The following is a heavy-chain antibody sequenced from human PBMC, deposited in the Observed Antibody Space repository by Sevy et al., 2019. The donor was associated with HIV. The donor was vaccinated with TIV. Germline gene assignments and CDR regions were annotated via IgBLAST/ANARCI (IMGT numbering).Heavy chain of an antibody. CDR2: IKSEFDGGAI. V-gene: IGHV3-15*01. Sequence: GGSLRLSCTASGFTFSSAWMSWVRQAPGKGLEWIGRIKSEFDGGAIDYAAPVKGRFSISREDSKNTVYLQMNSLKTEDTAVYYCITDPARTGYDEEVINYYFYGMDVWGQGTTVTVSS. D-gene: IGHD2-2*01. CDR1: GFTFSSAW. CDR3: ITDPARTGYDEEVINYYFYGMDV. J-gene: IGHJ6*02.